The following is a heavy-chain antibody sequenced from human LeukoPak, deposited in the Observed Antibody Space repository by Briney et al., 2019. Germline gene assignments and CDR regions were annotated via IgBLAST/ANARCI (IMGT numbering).Heavy chain of an antibody. CDR2: IYYSGST. CDR1: GSSISSSSYY. CDR3: ATIAVAGPYYYYGMDV. V-gene: IGHV4-39*01. D-gene: IGHD6-19*01. J-gene: IGHJ6*02. Sequence: SETLSLTCTVSGSSISSSSYYWGWIRQPPGKGLEWIGSIYYSGSTYYNPSLKSRVTISVDTSKNQFSLKLSSVTAADTAVYYCATIAVAGPYYYYGMDVWGQGTTVTVSS.